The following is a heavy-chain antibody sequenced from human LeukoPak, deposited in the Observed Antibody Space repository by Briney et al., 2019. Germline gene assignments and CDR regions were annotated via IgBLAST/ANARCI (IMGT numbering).Heavy chain of an antibody. CDR3: ARPLLRYFDWLKGHAFDI. CDR2: IYYSGIT. V-gene: IGHV4-39*07. CDR1: GGSISSSGYY. J-gene: IGHJ3*02. D-gene: IGHD3-9*01. Sequence: PSETLSLTCTVSGGSISSSGYYWGWIRQSPGEGLEWIANIYYSGITYYNPSLKSRVTISVDTSKNQFSLKLSSVTAADTAVYYCARPLLRYFDWLKGHAFDIWGQGTMVTVSS.